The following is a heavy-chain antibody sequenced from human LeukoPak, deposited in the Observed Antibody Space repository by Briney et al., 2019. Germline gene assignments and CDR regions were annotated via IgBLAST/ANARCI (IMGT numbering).Heavy chain of an antibody. D-gene: IGHD2-21*02. V-gene: IGHV3-23*01. CDR1: GFTFSSYA. CDR2: ISGSGDST. Sequence: GGSLRLSCAASGFTFSSYAMSWVRQAPGKGLEWVSAISGSGDSTYYADSVKGRFTISRDNSKNTLYLQMNSLRAEDTAVYYCAKVGLIVVVTLGYFGYWGQGTLVTVSS. J-gene: IGHJ4*02. CDR3: AKVGLIVVVTLGYFGY.